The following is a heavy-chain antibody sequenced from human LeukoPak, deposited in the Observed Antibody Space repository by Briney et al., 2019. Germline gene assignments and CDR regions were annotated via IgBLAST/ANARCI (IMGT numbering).Heavy chain of an antibody. CDR3: ARGFRGPNFDY. CDR2: IHYSGRT. D-gene: IGHD3-10*01. J-gene: IGHJ4*02. V-gene: IGHV4-38-2*02. Sequence: SETLSLTCTVSGYSISSGFYWGWIRQTPGQGLEWIGSIHYSGRTYDNPSLKSRVTISLDTSKNQFSLKLSSVTAADTAVYYCARGFRGPNFDYWGQGTLVTVSS. CDR1: GYSISSGFY.